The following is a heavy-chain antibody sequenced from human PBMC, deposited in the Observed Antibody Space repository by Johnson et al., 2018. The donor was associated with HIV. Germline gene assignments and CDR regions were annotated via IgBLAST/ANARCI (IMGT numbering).Heavy chain of an antibody. J-gene: IGHJ3*02. D-gene: IGHD4-23*01. CDR3: ARHGTTVVTRGAFDI. V-gene: IGHV3-NL1*01. CDR2: IYSGGST. CDR1: GFTFSSYG. Sequence: QVQLVESGGGVVQPGGSLRLSCAASGFTFSSYGMHWVRQAPGKGLEWVSVIYSGGSTYYADSVKGRFTISRDNSKNTLYLQMNSLRAEDTAVYYCARHGTTVVTRGAFDIWGQGTMVTVSS.